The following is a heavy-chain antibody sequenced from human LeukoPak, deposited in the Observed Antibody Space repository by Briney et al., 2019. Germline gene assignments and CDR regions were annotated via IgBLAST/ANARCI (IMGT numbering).Heavy chain of an antibody. CDR2: ISGSGGST. V-gene: IGHV3-23*01. D-gene: IGHD3-3*01. Sequence: PGGSLRLSCAASGFTFSSYAMSWVRQAPGKGLEWVSAISGSGGSTYYADSVKGRFTISRDNSKNTLYLQMNSLRAEDTAVYYCAKDITPLGPYDFWSGHANWFDPWGQGTLVTVSS. CDR3: AKDITPLGPYDFWSGHANWFDP. J-gene: IGHJ5*02. CDR1: GFTFSSYA.